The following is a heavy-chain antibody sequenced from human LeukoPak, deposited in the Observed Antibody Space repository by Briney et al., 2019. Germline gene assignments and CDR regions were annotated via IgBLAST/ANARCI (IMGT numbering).Heavy chain of an antibody. Sequence: GGSLRLSCAASGFTFSDHYTDWVRQAPGKGLEWVGRTRNKANSYTTEYAASVKGRFTISRDDSKNSLYLQMNSLKTEDTAVYYCARQLCTNGICYRHFDYWGQGTLVTVSS. D-gene: IGHD2-8*01. V-gene: IGHV3-72*01. J-gene: IGHJ4*02. CDR1: GFTFSDHY. CDR2: TRNKANSYTT. CDR3: ARQLCTNGICYRHFDY.